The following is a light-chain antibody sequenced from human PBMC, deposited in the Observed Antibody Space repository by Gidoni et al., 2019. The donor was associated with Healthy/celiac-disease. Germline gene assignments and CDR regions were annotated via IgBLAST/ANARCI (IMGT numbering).Light chain of an antibody. CDR2: DAS. J-gene: IGKJ2*01. CDR3: QQYNSYST. CDR1: KSISSW. Sequence: IQMTQSPSTLSASVGARVTITCRASKSISSWLAWYQQKPGKAPKLMIYDASSLESGVTSRFSGSGSGTEFTLTISSLQPDDFANYYCQQYNSYSTFGQGTKLEIK. V-gene: IGKV1-5*01.